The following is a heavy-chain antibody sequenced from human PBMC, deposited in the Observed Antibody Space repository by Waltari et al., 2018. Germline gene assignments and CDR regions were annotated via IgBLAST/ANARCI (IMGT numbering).Heavy chain of an antibody. D-gene: IGHD6-13*01. J-gene: IGHJ4*02. CDR1: GFTFSSYG. CDR3: AKPYSSSWYDNYFDY. Sequence: QVQLVESGGGVVQPGGSLRLSCAASGFTFSSYGMPWVRQAPGKGLEWVAFIRYDGSNKYYADSVKGRFTISRDNSKNTLYLQMNSLRAEDTAVYYCAKPYSSSWYDNYFDYWGQGTLVTVSS. V-gene: IGHV3-30*02. CDR2: IRYDGSNK.